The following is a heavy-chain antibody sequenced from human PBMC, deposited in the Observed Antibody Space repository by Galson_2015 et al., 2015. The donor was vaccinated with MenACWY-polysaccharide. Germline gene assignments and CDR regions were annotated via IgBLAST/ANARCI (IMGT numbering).Heavy chain of an antibody. CDR2: IKPDGSQK. D-gene: IGHD2-15*01. CDR3: ARGARWLDD. J-gene: IGHJ4*02. V-gene: IGHV3-7*04. Sequence: GKGLEWVANIKPDGSQKNYVDSVKGRFTISRDNARDSLYLQMNSLRAEDTAIYYCARGARWLDDWGQGTLVTVSS.